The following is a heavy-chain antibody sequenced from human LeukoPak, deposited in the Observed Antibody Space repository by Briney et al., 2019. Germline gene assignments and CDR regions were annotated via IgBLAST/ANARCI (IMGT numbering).Heavy chain of an antibody. J-gene: IGHJ6*03. CDR3: ARVGITMVRGVSNYYMDV. CDR1: GYTFTGYY. CDR2: INPNSGGT. V-gene: IGHV1-2*02. D-gene: IGHD3-10*01. Sequence: ASVKVSCKASGYTFTGYYMHWVRQAPGQGLEWMGWINPNSGGTNYAQKFQGRVTMTRDTSISTAYMELSRLRSDDTAVYYCARVGITMVRGVSNYYMDVWGKGTTVTISS.